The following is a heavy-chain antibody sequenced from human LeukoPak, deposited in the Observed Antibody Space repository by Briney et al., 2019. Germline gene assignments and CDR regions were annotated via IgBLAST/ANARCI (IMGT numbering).Heavy chain of an antibody. CDR3: AGRYCSSTSCPVGY. J-gene: IGHJ4*02. Sequence: SETLSLTCAVYGGSFSGYYWSWIRQPPGKGLEWIGEINHSGSTNYNPSPKSRVTISVDTSKNQFSLKLSSVTAADTAVYYCAGRYCSSTSCPVGYWGQGTLVTVSS. D-gene: IGHD2-2*01. V-gene: IGHV4-34*01. CDR1: GGSFSGYY. CDR2: INHSGST.